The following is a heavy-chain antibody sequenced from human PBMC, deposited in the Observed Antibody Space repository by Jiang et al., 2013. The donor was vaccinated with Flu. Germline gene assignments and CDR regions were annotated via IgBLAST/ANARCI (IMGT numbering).Heavy chain of an antibody. J-gene: IGHJ6*02. CDR1: GGTFSSYA. D-gene: IGHD5-24*01. CDR3: ARGLDGYNSYYYYGMDV. V-gene: IGHV1-69*01. Sequence: GAEVKKPGSSVKVSCKASGGTFSSYAISWVRQAPGQGLEWMGGIIPIFGTANYAQKFQGRVTITADESTSTAYMELSSLRSEDTAVYYCARGLDGYNSYYYYGMDVWGQGTTVTVSS. CDR2: IIPIFGTA.